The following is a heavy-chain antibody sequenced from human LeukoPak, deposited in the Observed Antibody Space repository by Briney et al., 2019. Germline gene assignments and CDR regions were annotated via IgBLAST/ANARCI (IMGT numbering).Heavy chain of an antibody. CDR3: ARENLMSYLPFDY. CDR2: IWYDGSNK. V-gene: IGHV3-33*01. J-gene: IGHJ4*02. CDR1: GFTFSSYG. D-gene: IGHD1-26*01. Sequence: SGGSLRLSCAASGFTFSSYGMHWVRQAPGKGLEWVAVIWYDGSNKYYADSVKGRFTTSRDNSKNTLYLQMNSLRAEDTAVYYCARENLMSYLPFDYWGQGTLVTVSS.